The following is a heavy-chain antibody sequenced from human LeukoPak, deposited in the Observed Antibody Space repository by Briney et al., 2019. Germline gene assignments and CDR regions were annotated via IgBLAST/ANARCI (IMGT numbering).Heavy chain of an antibody. V-gene: IGHV3-30*02. CDR1: GFTFSSYG. CDR3: AKSPPLGAVSPLIFDY. J-gene: IGHJ4*02. Sequence: GGFLRLSCAASGFTFSSYGMHWVRQAPGKGLEWVSFIRYDGSNTYYPDSVKGRFTISRDNSKTTLYLQMNSLRTEDTAVYYCAKSPPLGAVSPLIFDYWGQGTLVTVSS. CDR2: IRYDGSNT. D-gene: IGHD1-26*01.